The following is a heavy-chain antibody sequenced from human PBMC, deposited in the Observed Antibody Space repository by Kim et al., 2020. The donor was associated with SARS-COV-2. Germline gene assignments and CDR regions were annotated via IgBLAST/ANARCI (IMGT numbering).Heavy chain of an antibody. D-gene: IGHD5-12*01. J-gene: IGHJ1*01. V-gene: IGHV3-15*01. CDR1: GFTFSNAW. CDR3: TPRWRGSERD. CDR2: IKSKPAGGTI. Sequence: GGSLRLSCAASGFTFSNAWRSWVRQAPGKGLEWVGRIKSKPAGGTIDYAAPVKGRFTISRDDSKNTLHPKMNILKTEDTAVYYYTPRWRGSERDWGQGILVTISS.